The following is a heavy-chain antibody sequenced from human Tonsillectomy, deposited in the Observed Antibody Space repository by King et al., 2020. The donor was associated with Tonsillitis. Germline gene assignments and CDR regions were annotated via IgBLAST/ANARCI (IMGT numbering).Heavy chain of an antibody. Sequence: ITLKESGPTLVKPTQTLTLTCTFSGFSLSTSGVGVGWIRQPPGKALEWLALIYWDDDERYSPCLRSRLTITKDTSKNQVVLTMTNIDPVDTATYFCAHRRGRGQWLEGLNWFDLWGQGTLVTVSS. J-gene: IGHJ5*02. CDR1: GFSLSTSGVG. CDR3: AHRRGRGQWLEGLNWFDL. V-gene: IGHV2-5*02. D-gene: IGHD6-19*01. CDR2: IYWDDDE.